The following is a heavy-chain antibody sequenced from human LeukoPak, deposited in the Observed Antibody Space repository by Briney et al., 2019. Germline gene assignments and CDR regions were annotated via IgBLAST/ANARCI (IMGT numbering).Heavy chain of an antibody. CDR1: GGSMSSYY. CDR2: IYYSGST. CDR3: ARQDRTSYYYDSSGYYFPDAFDI. Sequence: KPSETLSLTCTVSGGSMSSYYWSWIRQPPGKGLEWIGYIYYSGSTNYNPSLKSRVTISVDTSKNQFSLKLSSVTAADTAVYYCARQDRTSYYYDSSGYYFPDAFDIWGQGTMVTVSS. D-gene: IGHD3-22*01. J-gene: IGHJ3*02. V-gene: IGHV4-59*01.